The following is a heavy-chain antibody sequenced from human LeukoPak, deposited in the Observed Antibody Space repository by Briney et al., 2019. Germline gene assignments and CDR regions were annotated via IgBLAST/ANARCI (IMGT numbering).Heavy chain of an antibody. CDR3: ARGPLYGSGSYYFGY. CDR1: GGSISSYY. J-gene: IGHJ4*02. CDR2: IYYSGST. D-gene: IGHD3-10*01. V-gene: IGHV4-59*01. Sequence: PSETLSLTCTVSGGSISSYYWSWIRQPPGKGLEWIGYIYYSGSTNYNPSLKSRVTISVDMSKKQLSLKLSSVTAADTAVYYCARGPLYGSGSYYFGYWGQGTLVTVSS.